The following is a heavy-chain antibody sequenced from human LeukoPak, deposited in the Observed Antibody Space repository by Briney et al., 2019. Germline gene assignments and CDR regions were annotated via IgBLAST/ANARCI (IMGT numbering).Heavy chain of an antibody. V-gene: IGHV3-23*01. J-gene: IGHJ5*02. CDR2: ISGSGGST. CDR3: AKMVPSSGWT. Sequence: GGSLRLSCAASGFTFSTYVMSWVRQAPGKGLEWVSSISGSGGSTYSADSVKGRFAISRDNSKNTLYLQMTSLRAEDTAVYYCAKMVPSSGWTWGQGTLVTVSS. D-gene: IGHD6-19*01. CDR1: GFTFSTYV.